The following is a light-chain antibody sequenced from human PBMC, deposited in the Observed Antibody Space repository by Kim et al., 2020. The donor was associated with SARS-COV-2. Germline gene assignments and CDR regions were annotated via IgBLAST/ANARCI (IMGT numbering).Light chain of an antibody. CDR3: QAWDSGTVV. Sequence: SYELTQPPSISVSPGQTVTLTCSGDKLGEKYSCWYQQKSGQSPILIIYQDCKRPSGIPERFSGSNFGNTATLTISGTQTVDEADYYCQAWDSGTVVFGGGTQLTVL. V-gene: IGLV3-1*01. CDR2: QDC. CDR1: KLGEKY. J-gene: IGLJ2*01.